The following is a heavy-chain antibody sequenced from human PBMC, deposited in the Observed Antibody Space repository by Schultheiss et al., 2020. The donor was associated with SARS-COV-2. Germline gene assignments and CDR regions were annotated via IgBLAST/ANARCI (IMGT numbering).Heavy chain of an antibody. CDR1: GYSISSGYY. Sequence: SETLSLTCAVSGYSISSGYYWGWIRQPPGKGLEWIGSIYHSGSTYYNPSLKSRVTISVDTSKNQFSLKLSSVTAADTAVYYCARGGTRHYYYYGMDVWGQGTTVTVSS. CDR3: ARGGTRHYYYYGMDV. V-gene: IGHV4-38-2*01. CDR2: IYHSGST. J-gene: IGHJ6*02. D-gene: IGHD1/OR15-1a*01.